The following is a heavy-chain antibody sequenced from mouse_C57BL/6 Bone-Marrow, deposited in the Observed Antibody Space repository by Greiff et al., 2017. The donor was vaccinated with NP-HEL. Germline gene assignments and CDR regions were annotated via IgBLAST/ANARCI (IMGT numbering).Heavy chain of an antibody. CDR3: ARRSNFDYAMDY. D-gene: IGHD1-1*01. Sequence: VQLQQSGAELVKPGASVKMSCKASGYTFTTYPIEWMKQSHGKCLEWIGNFHPYNDDTKYIEKFKGKATLTVEKSSSTVYLDRSRITSDDSAVYYGARRSNFDYAMDYWGQGTSVTVSS. J-gene: IGHJ4*01. V-gene: IGHV1-47*01. CDR1: GYTFTTYP. CDR2: FHPYNDDT.